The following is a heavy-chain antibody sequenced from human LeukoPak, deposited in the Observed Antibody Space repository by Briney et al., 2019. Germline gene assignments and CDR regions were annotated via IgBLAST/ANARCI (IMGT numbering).Heavy chain of an antibody. J-gene: IGHJ6*02. D-gene: IGHD3-22*01. CDR1: GGSISSYY. V-gene: IGHV4-59*01. CDR2: IYYSGST. Sequence: SETLSLTCTVSGGSISSYYWSWIRQPPGKGLEWIGYIYYSGSTNYNPSLKSRVTISVDTSKNQFSLKLSSVTAADTAVYYCARDYYDSSGYYHDYYYGMDVWGQGTTVTVSS. CDR3: ARDYYDSSGYYHDYYYGMDV.